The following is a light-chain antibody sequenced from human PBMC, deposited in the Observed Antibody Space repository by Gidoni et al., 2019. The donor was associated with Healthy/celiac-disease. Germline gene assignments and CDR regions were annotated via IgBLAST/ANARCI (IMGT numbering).Light chain of an antibody. CDR1: QSVSSSY. Sequence: EIVLTQSPGTLSLSPGERATLSCRASQSVSSSYLAWYQQKPGQAPRLLIYGASSRATGIPDRFSGSGSRTDFTLTISRLEPEDFAVYYCQQYGSSQFTFGPGTKVDIK. CDR2: GAS. CDR3: QQYGSSQFT. J-gene: IGKJ3*01. V-gene: IGKV3-20*01.